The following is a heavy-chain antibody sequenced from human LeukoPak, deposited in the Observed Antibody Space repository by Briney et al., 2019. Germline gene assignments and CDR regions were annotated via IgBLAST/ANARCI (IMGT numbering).Heavy chain of an antibody. CDR2: ISYDGSKK. V-gene: IGHV3-30*01. D-gene: IGHD6-19*01. CDR3: ARSASGWLYHFDY. J-gene: IGHJ4*02. Sequence: GGSLRLSCAASGFTFSSYAMHWVRQAPGKGLEWVAVISYDGSKKSYADSVKGRFTISRDNSKNTLYLQMNSLRAEDTAVYYCARSASGWLYHFDYWGQGTLVTVSS. CDR1: GFTFSSYA.